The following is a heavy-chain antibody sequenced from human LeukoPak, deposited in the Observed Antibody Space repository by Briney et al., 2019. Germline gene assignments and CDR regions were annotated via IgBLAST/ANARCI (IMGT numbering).Heavy chain of an antibody. V-gene: IGHV1-8*02. CDR2: INPNSGNT. J-gene: IGHJ4*02. Sequence: ASVKVSCKASGGTFSSYAISWVRQAPGQGLEWMGGINPNSGNTGYAQKFQGRVTMTRNTSISTAYMELSSLRSEDTAVYYCARAGYSGSYPFDYWGQGTLVTVSS. D-gene: IGHD1-26*01. CDR1: GGTFSSYA. CDR3: ARAGYSGSYPFDY.